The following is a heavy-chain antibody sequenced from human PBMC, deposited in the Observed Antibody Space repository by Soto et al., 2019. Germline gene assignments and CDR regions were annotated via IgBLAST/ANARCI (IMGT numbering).Heavy chain of an antibody. CDR3: ARSSFDY. J-gene: IGHJ4*02. V-gene: IGHV3-21*01. Sequence: GGSLRLSCAASGFTFSGYTMNWVRQAPGKGLEWVSSITSGSSYIYYADSVKGRFTISRDNATNSLYLQINSLRAEDTAMYYCARSSFDYWGQGTLVTVSS. CDR2: ITSGSSYI. CDR1: GFTFSGYT.